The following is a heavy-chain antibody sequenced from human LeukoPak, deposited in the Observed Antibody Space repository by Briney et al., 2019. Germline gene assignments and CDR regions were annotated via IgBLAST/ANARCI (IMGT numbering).Heavy chain of an antibody. Sequence: EPGGSLRLSCAASGFTFSSYAMHWVRQAPGKGLEWVAVISYDGSNKYYADSVKGRFTISRDNSKNTLYLQMNSLRAEDTAVYYCAREAHLGAFDIWGQGTMVTVSS. V-gene: IGHV3-30-3*01. CDR3: AREAHLGAFDI. CDR1: GFTFSSYA. D-gene: IGHD3-16*01. CDR2: ISYDGSNK. J-gene: IGHJ3*02.